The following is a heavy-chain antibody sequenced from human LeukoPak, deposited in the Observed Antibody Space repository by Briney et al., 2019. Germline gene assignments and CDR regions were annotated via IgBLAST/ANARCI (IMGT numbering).Heavy chain of an antibody. V-gene: IGHV3-53*01. J-gene: IGHJ4*02. Sequence: PGGSLRLSCAASGMTFSNYEFNWVRQAPGKGLEWVSVIYSGGSTYYADSVKGRFTISRDNSKNTLYLQMNSLRAEDTAVYYCARGSIVVVPAADYWGQGTLVTVSS. CDR3: ARGSIVVVPAADY. CDR2: IYSGGST. CDR1: GMTFSNYE. D-gene: IGHD2-2*01.